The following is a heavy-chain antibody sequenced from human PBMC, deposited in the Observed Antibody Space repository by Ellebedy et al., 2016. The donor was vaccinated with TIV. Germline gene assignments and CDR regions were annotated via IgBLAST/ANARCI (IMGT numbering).Heavy chain of an antibody. J-gene: IGHJ4*02. V-gene: IGHV3-7*03. CDR1: TFTYW. Sequence: GESLKISXLASTFTYWMSWVRQAPGKGLEWVANIKQDGSEKYYVDSVKGRFTISRDNAKNSLYLQMSSLRAEDTAVYYCAREYGGTFDYWGQGTLVSVSS. CDR3: AREYGGTFDY. CDR2: IKQDGSEK. D-gene: IGHD3-16*01.